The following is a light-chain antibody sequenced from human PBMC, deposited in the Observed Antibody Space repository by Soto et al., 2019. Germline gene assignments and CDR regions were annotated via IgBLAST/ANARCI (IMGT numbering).Light chain of an antibody. CDR1: NSNSGAGYD. J-gene: IGLJ3*02. V-gene: IGLV1-40*01. Sequence: QSVLPQPPSVSGAPGQRVTMSCTGYNSNSGAGYDVHWYQQLPGTAPKLLIYGNSNRPSGVPDRFSASKSGTSASLAITGLQAEDEADYYCQSYDSSLSGWVFGGGTKLTVL. CDR2: GNS. CDR3: QSYDSSLSGWV.